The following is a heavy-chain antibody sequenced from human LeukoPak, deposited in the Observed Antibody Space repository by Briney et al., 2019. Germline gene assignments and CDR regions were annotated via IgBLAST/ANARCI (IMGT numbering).Heavy chain of an antibody. D-gene: IGHD6-19*01. CDR2: INPDGSVT. CDR3: ARAKSSGDH. CDR1: GFTFSNYW. Sequence: GGSLRLSCAASGFTFSNYWMHWVRQAPGKGLVWVSRINPDGSVTSYADSVKDRFTISRDNAKNTLYLQMNSLRAEDTAVYYCARAKSSGDHWGQGTLVTVSS. V-gene: IGHV3-74*01. J-gene: IGHJ5*02.